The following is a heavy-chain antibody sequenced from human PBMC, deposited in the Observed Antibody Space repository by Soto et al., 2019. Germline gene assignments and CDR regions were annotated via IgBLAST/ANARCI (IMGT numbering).Heavy chain of an antibody. CDR2: IYYSGST. D-gene: IGHD6-19*01. CDR1: GGSISSRNYY. J-gene: IGHJ4*02. V-gene: IGHV4-39*01. Sequence: QLQLQESGPGLVEPSETLSLTCAVSGGSISSRNYYWGWIRQPPGKGLEWIGSIYYSGSTYYNPSLRSRVTMSVDTSKNQFSLKLTSVTAADTAVYYCARRDGTGWYYFDYWGQGTLVTVSS. CDR3: ARRDGTGWYYFDY.